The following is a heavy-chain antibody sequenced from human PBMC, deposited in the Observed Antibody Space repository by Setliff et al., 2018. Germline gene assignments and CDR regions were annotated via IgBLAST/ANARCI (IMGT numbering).Heavy chain of an antibody. Sequence: PSETLSLTCAVYGGSFSGYYWSWIRQPPGKGLEWIGEINHSGSTNYNPSLKSRVTISMDTSKNQFSLKVSSVTAADTAVYYCARSFSRRGGYSYGYFHYWGQGTLVTVSS. CDR3: ARSFSRRGGYSYGYFHY. CDR1: GGSFSGYY. V-gene: IGHV4-34*01. D-gene: IGHD5-18*01. CDR2: INHSGST. J-gene: IGHJ4*02.